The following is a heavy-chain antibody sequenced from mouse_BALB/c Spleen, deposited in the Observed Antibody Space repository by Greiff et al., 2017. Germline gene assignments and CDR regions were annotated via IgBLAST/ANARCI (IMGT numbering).Heavy chain of an antibody. Sequence: EVQLQQSGAELVKPGASVKLSCTASGFNIKDTYMHWVKQRPEQGLEWIGRIVPANGNTKYDPKFQGKATITADTSSNTAYLQLSSLTSEDTAVYYCASPYYGNYDAMDYWGQGTSVTVSS. D-gene: IGHD2-10*01. J-gene: IGHJ4*01. V-gene: IGHV14-3*02. CDR2: IVPANGNT. CDR3: ASPYYGNYDAMDY. CDR1: GFNIKDTY.